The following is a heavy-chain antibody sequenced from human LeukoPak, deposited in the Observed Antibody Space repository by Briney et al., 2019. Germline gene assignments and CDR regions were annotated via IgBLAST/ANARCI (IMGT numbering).Heavy chain of an antibody. D-gene: IGHD1-26*01. CDR1: GFIFKNYW. CDR3: VRDLGGRSGH. CDR2: INEDGSTT. J-gene: IGHJ4*02. V-gene: IGHV3-74*01. Sequence: GGSLRLSCAASGFIFKNYWMHWVRQAPGKGLVWVSRINEDGSTTNYADSVKGRFTISRDNAKNTLYLQMNSLRAEDTAVYYCVRDLGGRSGHWGQGTLVTVSS.